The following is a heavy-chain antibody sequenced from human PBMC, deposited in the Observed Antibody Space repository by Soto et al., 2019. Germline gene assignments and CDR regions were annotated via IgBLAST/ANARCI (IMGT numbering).Heavy chain of an antibody. Sequence: VSVKVSCKASGYTFTSYYMHWVRQAPGQGLEWMGIINPSGGSTSYAQKFQGRVTMTRDTSTSTVYMELSSLRSEDTAVYYCARDSRGIVGATEVFDYWGQGTLVTVSS. CDR3: ARDSRGIVGATEVFDY. J-gene: IGHJ4*02. CDR1: GYTFTSYY. D-gene: IGHD1-26*01. V-gene: IGHV1-46*01. CDR2: INPSGGST.